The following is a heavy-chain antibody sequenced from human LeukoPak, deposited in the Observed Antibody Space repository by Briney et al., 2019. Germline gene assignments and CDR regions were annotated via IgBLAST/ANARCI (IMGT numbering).Heavy chain of an antibody. Sequence: PSETLSLTCTVSGGSISSHYWSWIRQPPGKGLEWIGYIYYSGSTNYNPSLKSRVTISVDTSKNQFSLKLSSVTAADTAVYYCARLERYSDWLLRGDYYYYYMDAWGKGTTVTVSS. CDR2: IYYSGST. J-gene: IGHJ6*03. V-gene: IGHV4-59*11. D-gene: IGHD3-9*01. CDR1: GGSISSHY. CDR3: ARLERYSDWLLRGDYYYYYMDA.